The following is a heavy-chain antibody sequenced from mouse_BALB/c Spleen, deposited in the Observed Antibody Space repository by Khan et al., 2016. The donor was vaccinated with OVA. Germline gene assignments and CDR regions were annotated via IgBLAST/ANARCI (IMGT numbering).Heavy chain of an antibody. CDR2: ISYSGST. CDR3: ARTARRKY. Sequence: EVKLLESGPGLVKPSQSLSLTCTVTGYSITSGYGWNWIRQFPGNKLEWMGYISYSGSTNYNPSLTSRISITRDTSKNQFFLQLNSVTTEDTATYYWARTARRKYWGQGTTLTVSS. D-gene: IGHD1-2*01. V-gene: IGHV3-2*02. J-gene: IGHJ2*01. CDR1: GYSITSGYG.